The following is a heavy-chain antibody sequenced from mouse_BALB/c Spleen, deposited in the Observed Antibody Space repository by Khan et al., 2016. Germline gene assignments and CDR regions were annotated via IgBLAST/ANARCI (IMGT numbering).Heavy chain of an antibody. Sequence: QVQLKQSGAELVRPGASVKLSCKAFGYTFTDYEMHWVRQTPVHGLEWIGGFHPGIGGTAYTQSFKGKATLTDDKSSTTAYMELSSIPAEDSAVYDCTHRYEAWFTYWGQGTLVTVSA. D-gene: IGHD2-14*01. V-gene: IGHV1-15*01. CDR2: FHPGIGGT. J-gene: IGHJ3*01. CDR3: THRYEAWFTY. CDR1: GYTFTDYE.